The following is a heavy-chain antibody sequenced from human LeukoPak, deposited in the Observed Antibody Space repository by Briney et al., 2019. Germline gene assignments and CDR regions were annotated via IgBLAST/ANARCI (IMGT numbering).Heavy chain of an antibody. CDR3: AELGITMIGGV. CDR1: GFTFSSYE. V-gene: IGHV3-48*03. CDR2: ISSSSSTT. J-gene: IGHJ6*04. D-gene: IGHD3-22*01. Sequence: GGSLRLSSAASGFTFSSYEMNWVRPAPGKGLVWVSYISSSSSTTYYADSVKGGFTISRDNATNSLYIRMNSLRAADTALYYRAELGITMIGGVWRKGTKVSICS.